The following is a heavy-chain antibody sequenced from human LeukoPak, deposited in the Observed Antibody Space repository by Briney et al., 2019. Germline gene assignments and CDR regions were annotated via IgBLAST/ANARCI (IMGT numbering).Heavy chain of an antibody. CDR3: ARGYSSGWYSGTNWFDP. J-gene: IGHJ5*02. CDR2: ISSSSSYI. D-gene: IGHD6-19*01. CDR1: GFTFSSYS. V-gene: IGHV3-21*01. Sequence: GGSLRLSCAASGFTFSSYSMNWVRQAPGKGLEWVSSISSSSSYIYYADSVKGRFTISRDNPKNSLYLQMNSLRAEDTAVYYCARGYSSGWYSGTNWFDPWGQGTLVTVSS.